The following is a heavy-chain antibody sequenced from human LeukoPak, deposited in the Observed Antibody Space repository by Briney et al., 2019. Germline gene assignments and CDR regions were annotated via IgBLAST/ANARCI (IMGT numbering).Heavy chain of an antibody. CDR3: AKDFYDILTGYYQPSPNWFDP. D-gene: IGHD3-9*01. CDR1: GFTFSSYG. V-gene: IGHV3-23*01. Sequence: GGTLRLSCAASGFTFSSYGMSWVRQAPGKGLEWVSAISGSGGSTYYADSVKGRFTISRDNSKNTLYLQMNSLRAEDTAVYYCAKDFYDILTGYYQPSPNWFDPWGQGTLVTVSS. CDR2: ISGSGGST. J-gene: IGHJ5*02.